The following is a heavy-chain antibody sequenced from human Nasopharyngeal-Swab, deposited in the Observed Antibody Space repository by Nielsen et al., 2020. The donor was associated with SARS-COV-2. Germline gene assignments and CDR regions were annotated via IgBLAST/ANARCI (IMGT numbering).Heavy chain of an antibody. D-gene: IGHD2-2*01. V-gene: IGHV1-46*01. J-gene: IGHJ6*02. CDR3: ARGIVVVPAAIETAYYYYGMDV. CDR2: INPSGGST. CDR1: GYTFTSYY. Sequence: ASVKVSCKASGYTFTSYYMHWVRQAPGQGLEWMGIINPSGGSTSYAQKFQGRVTMTRDTSTSTVYMELRSLRSDDTAVYYCARGIVVVPAAIETAYYYYGMDVWGQGTTVTVSS.